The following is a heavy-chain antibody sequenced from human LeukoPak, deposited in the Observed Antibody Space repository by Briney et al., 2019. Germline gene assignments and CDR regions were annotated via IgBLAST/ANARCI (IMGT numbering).Heavy chain of an antibody. D-gene: IGHD5-18*01. J-gene: IGHJ4*02. V-gene: IGHV3-21*01. CDR1: GFTFSSYS. CDR2: ISSSSSYI. CDR3: AREVTAMVLVG. Sequence: GGSLRLSCAASGFTFSSYSMNWVRQAPGEGLEWVSSISSSSSYIYYADSVKGRFTISRDNAKNSLYLQMNSLRAEDTAVYYCAREVTAMVLVGWGQGTLVTVSS.